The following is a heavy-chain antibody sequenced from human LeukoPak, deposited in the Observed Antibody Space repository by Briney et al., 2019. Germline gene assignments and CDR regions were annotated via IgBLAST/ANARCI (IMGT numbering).Heavy chain of an antibody. J-gene: IGHJ4*02. CDR3: ANIMGATNSY. Sequence: PGGSLRLSCAASGFTFSSYSMNWVRQAPGKGLEWVSAISGSGGSTYYADSVKGRFTISRDNSKNTLYLQMNSLRAEDTAVYYCANIMGATNSYWGQGTLVTVSS. D-gene: IGHD1-26*01. CDR1: GFTFSSYS. V-gene: IGHV3-23*01. CDR2: ISGSGGST.